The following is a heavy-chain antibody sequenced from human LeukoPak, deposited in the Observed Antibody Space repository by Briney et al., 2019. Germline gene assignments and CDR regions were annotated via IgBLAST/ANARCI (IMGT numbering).Heavy chain of an antibody. CDR3: ASAWGSIAAD. CDR2: IYHSGST. CDR1: GYSISSGYQ. D-gene: IGHD3-16*01. J-gene: IGHJ4*02. V-gene: IGHV4-38-2*02. Sequence: SETLSLTCTVSGYSISSGYQWAWIRQPPGKGLEWIGYIYHSGSTYYNPSLKSRVTISVDRSKNQFSLKLSSVTAADTAVYYCASAWGSIAADWGQGTLVTVSS.